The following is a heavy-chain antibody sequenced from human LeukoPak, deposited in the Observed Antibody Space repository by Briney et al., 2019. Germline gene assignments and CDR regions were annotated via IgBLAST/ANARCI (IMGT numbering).Heavy chain of an antibody. CDR1: GFTFSSYG. CDR3: AKDDGSGSSHYYYGMDV. CDR2: ISYDGSNK. Sequence: GRSLRLSCAASGFTFSSYGMHWVRQAPGKGLERLAVISYDGSNKYYADSVKGRFTISRDNSKNTLYLQMNGLRAEDTAVYYCAKDDGSGSSHYYYGMDVWGKGTTVIVSS. V-gene: IGHV3-30*18. J-gene: IGHJ6*04. D-gene: IGHD3-10*01.